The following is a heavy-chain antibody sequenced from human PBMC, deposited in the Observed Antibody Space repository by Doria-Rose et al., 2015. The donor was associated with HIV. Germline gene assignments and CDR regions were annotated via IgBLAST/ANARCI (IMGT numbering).Heavy chain of an antibody. Sequence: SGPVLVKPTETLTLTCTVSGVSLSSPGMGVSWIRQPPGKALEWLATIFSDDERSYPTSLNSRLTISRGTSKSQVVLTMTDMDPVDTATYYCARIKSSRWYHKYYFDFWGQGTLVIVSA. V-gene: IGHV2-26*01. J-gene: IGHJ4*02. CDR2: IFSDDER. D-gene: IGHD6-13*01. CDR1: GVSLSSPGMG. CDR3: ARIKSSRWYHKYYFDF.